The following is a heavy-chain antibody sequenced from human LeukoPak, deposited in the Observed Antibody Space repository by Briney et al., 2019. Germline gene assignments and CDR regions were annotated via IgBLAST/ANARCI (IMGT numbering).Heavy chain of an antibody. CDR3: ARVGVTASRSHFDY. CDR1: GDSISSIVYY. J-gene: IGHJ4*02. V-gene: IGHV4-39*07. Sequence: PSETLSLTCTVSGDSISSIVYYWAWIRQPPGKGLEWIGSIYFTGITYYNPSLKSRVTVSVDTSKNQFSLKLSSVTAADTAVYYCARVGVTASRSHFDYWGQGTLVTVSS. CDR2: IYFTGIT. D-gene: IGHD2-21*02.